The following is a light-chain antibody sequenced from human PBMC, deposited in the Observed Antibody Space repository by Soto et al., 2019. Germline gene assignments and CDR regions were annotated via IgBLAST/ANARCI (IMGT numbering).Light chain of an antibody. CDR3: QQYSNLIT. V-gene: IGKV1-33*01. Sequence: DIQMTQSPSSLSASVVDRFTITFQASQDVSNYLNWYQQKLGKAPKLLIYDASNLETGVPSRFSGSGSGTYFSFTISSLQPEDFATYYCQQYSNLITFGQGTRLRL. CDR1: QDVSNY. CDR2: DAS. J-gene: IGKJ5*01.